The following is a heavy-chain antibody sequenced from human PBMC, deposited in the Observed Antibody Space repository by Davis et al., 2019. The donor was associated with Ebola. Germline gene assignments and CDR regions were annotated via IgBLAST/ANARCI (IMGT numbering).Heavy chain of an antibody. V-gene: IGHV3-73*01. CDR3: TRHVRVVGDFFYYYMDV. D-gene: IGHD3-10*01. CDR2: IRSRANNYAT. CDR1: GFTFSGSA. Sequence: GESLKISCAASGFTFSGSAMHWVRQASGRGLEWVGLIRSRANNYATDYAASVKGRFTISRDDSKNTAYLQMNSLKTEDTAVYFCTRHVRVVGDFFYYYMDVWGKGTTVTVSS. J-gene: IGHJ6*03.